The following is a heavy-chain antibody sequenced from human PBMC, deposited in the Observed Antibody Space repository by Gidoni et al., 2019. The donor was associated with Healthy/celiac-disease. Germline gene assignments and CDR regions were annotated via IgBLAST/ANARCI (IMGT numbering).Heavy chain of an antibody. CDR1: GYTLPAFS. Sequence: QVQLVQSGAAVKKPGASVKVSCKVSGYTLPAFSMHWVRQAPGKGLEWMGGFDPEDGETNYEQKFKGRVTMTEDTSTDTAYMELSSLRSEDTAVYYCATVGGAKRGEGSGWYIFGYWGQGTLVTVSS. CDR3: ATVGGAKRGEGSGWYIFGY. CDR2: FDPEDGET. V-gene: IGHV1-24*01. D-gene: IGHD6-19*01. J-gene: IGHJ4*02.